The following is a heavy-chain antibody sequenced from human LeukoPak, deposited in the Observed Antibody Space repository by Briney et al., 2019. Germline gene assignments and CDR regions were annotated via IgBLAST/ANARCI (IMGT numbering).Heavy chain of an antibody. J-gene: IGHJ4*01. Sequence: ESGPTLMHSSQTLKLTFIFSGIPLSTNGVGVGWIRQPRGKALEWPALICWNGDKRYSPSLKSRLTTTKDTSIDQLVLTMTNMDPVDTATYYCARTGSGYYNFWGHGTLVTVSS. V-gene: IGHV2-5*01. CDR2: ICWNGDK. D-gene: IGHD2/OR15-2a*01. CDR3: ARTGSGYYNF. CDR1: GIPLSTNGVG.